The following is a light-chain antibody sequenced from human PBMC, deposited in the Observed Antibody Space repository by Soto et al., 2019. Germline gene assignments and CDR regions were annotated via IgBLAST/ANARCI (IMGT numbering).Light chain of an antibody. CDR2: DVS. Sequence: QSALTQPASVSGSPGQSIAISCTGTSSDVGGYNSVSWYQQYPGKAPKLMIHDVSNRPSGVSDRFSGSKSGNTASLTISGLQAEDEADYYCSRWTSSSSYVFGSGTKVTV. CDR3: SRWTSSSSYV. CDR1: SSDVGGYNS. J-gene: IGLJ1*01. V-gene: IGLV2-14*01.